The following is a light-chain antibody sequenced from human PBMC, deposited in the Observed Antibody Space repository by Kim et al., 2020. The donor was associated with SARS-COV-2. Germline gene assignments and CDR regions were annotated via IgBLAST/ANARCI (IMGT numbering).Light chain of an antibody. CDR3: QQRVSWPQA. J-gene: IGKJ1*01. CDR1: QSVSSN. Sequence: LSPGERATLSCRASQSVSSNLAWYQQKPGQAPRLLIYDASNRATDIPARFSGSGSGTDFTLTISSLEPEDFAVYCCQQRVSWPQAFGQGTKVDIK. V-gene: IGKV3-11*01. CDR2: DAS.